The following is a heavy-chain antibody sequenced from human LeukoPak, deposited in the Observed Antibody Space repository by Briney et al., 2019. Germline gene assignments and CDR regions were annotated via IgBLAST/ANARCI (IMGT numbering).Heavy chain of an antibody. Sequence: AGGSLRLSCAASGFTFSSYEMNWVRQAPGKGLEWVAFIRFDGSHKYYGDSVRGRFTISRDNSKNTLYLQMNSLRVEDTAVYYCARAFAPIWQQLVRENYYYYMDVWGKGTTVTVSS. V-gene: IGHV3-30*02. J-gene: IGHJ6*03. CDR1: GFTFSSYE. CDR3: ARAFAPIWQQLVRENYYYYMDV. D-gene: IGHD6-13*01. CDR2: IRFDGSHK.